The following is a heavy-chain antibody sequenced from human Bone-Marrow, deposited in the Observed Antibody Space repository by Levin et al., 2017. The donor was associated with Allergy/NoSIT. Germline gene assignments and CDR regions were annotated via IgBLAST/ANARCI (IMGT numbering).Heavy chain of an antibody. CDR2: ISNDGTNN. CDR3: ARGHGGNFWSDYNAVTEHQYFQH. Sequence: GGSLRLSCAASGFTFSTYAMHWVRQAPDKGLDWVAFISNDGTNNNYADSVKGRFTLSRDNSNNTLYLQMNSLRAEDPAVHFCARGHGGNFWSDYNAVTEHQYFQHWGQGTLVTVSS. V-gene: IGHV3-30*04. J-gene: IGHJ1*01. CDR1: GFTFSTYA. D-gene: IGHD3-3*01.